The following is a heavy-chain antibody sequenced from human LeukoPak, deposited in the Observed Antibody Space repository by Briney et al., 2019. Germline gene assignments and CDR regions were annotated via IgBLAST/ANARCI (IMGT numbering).Heavy chain of an antibody. D-gene: IGHD4-17*01. J-gene: IGHJ6*04. V-gene: IGHV4-34*01. Sequence: PSETLSLTCAVHGGSFSGYYWSWIRQPPGKGLEWIGEINHSGSTNYNPSLKSRVTISIDTSKNQFSLRLTSVTAADTAVYYCARDLDTTVTMKGMDVWGKGTTVTVSS. CDR1: GGSFSGYY. CDR3: ARDLDTTVTMKGMDV. CDR2: INHSGST.